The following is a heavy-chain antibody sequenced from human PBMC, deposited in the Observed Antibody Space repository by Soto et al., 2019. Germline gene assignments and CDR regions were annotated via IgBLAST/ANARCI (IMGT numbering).Heavy chain of an antibody. CDR3: ARGGVEPFDY. Sequence: GGSLRLSCAASGFTFRNYWMHWVRQAPGKGLVWVSRISDYGRVDYADSVEGRFTISRDDAKSELYLQMSSLRLEDTAVYYCARGGVEPFDYWGQGALVTVSS. CDR1: GFTFRNYW. V-gene: IGHV3-74*01. CDR2: ISDYGRV. D-gene: IGHD3-3*01. J-gene: IGHJ4*02.